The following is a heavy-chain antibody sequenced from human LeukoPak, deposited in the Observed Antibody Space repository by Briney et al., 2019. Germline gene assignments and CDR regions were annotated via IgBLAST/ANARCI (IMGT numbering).Heavy chain of an antibody. CDR1: GGSISSSSYY. CDR2: IYYSGST. CDR3: AVIRNYYYYYGMDV. J-gene: IGHJ6*02. D-gene: IGHD3-10*01. V-gene: IGHV4-39*01. Sequence: PSETLSLTYTVSGGSISSSSYYWGWIRQPPGKGLEWIGRIYYSGSTYYNPSLKSRVTISVDTSNNQFSLKLSSVTAPDTAVYYCAVIRNYYYYYGMDVWGQGTTVTVSS.